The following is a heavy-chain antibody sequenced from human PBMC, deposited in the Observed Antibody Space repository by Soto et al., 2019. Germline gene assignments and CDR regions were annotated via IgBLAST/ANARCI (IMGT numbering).Heavy chain of an antibody. Sequence: QVQLQQWGAGLLKPSETLSLNCAVNGGSLSGYYWSWIRQPPGKGLEWMGEIKDDGRTNYSPSLKSRAPISSDPSNNQFSLRLYSVTAADTGVYYCARGQEGVVATHWDQGTLVTVSS. D-gene: IGHD5-12*01. CDR2: IKDDGRT. CDR3: ARGQEGVVATH. CDR1: GGSLSGYY. J-gene: IGHJ4*02. V-gene: IGHV4-34*01.